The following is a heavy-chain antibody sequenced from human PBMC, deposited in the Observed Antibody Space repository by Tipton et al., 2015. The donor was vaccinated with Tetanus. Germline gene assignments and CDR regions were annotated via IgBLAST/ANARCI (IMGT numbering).Heavy chain of an antibody. CDR3: AREADCSGGSCFSGDFDN. J-gene: IGHJ4*02. V-gene: IGHV3-33*01. D-gene: IGHD2-15*01. CDR1: GFIFSSYG. Sequence: SLRLSCAASGFIFSSYGIHWVRQAPGKGLEWVAVSWYDGTDKYYADSVKGRFTISRDNSKNPLYLQMNSLRAEDTAVYYCAREADCSGGSCFSGDFDNWGQGPQVTVSS. CDR2: SWYDGTDK.